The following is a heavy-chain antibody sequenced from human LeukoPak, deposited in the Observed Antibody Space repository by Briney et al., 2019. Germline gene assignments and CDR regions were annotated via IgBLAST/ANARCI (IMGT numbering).Heavy chain of an antibody. CDR1: GGSFSGYY. D-gene: IGHD1-26*01. V-gene: IGHV4-34*01. Sequence: SETLSLTCAVYGGSFSGYYWSWIRQPPGKGLEWIGEINHSGSTNYNPSLKSRVTISVDTSKNQFSLKLSSVTAADTAVYYCARRYRGRANWFDPWGQGTLVTVSS. CDR3: ARRYRGRANWFDP. CDR2: INHSGST. J-gene: IGHJ5*02.